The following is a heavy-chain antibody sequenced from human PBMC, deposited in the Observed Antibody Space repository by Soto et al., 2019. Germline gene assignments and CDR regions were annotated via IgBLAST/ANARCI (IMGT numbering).Heavy chain of an antibody. CDR2: SGTRGNTK. D-gene: IGHD4-17*01. CDR1: GFTFSDYY. CDR3: ARDGTEYYGEYYDY. Sequence: QVQLVESGGGLVKPGGSLRLSCATSGFTFSDYYMSWNRQAPGKGLEWVSYSGTRGNTKYYADSVRGRFTISRDNAKNSLYLQMNSLRADDTAVYYCARDGTEYYGEYYDYWGQGIPVTVSS. V-gene: IGHV3-11*01. J-gene: IGHJ4*02.